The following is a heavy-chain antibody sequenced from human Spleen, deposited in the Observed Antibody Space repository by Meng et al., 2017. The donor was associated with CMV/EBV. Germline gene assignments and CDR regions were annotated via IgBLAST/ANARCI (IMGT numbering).Heavy chain of an antibody. J-gene: IGHJ6*02. V-gene: IGHV3-9*01. CDR1: GFTFSSYS. CDR3: AKGGGERVTFDAMDV. CDR2: FSGNTGFI. D-gene: IGHD2-21*02. Sequence: SLKISCAASGFTFSSYSMSWVRQAPGKGLEWVSGFSGNTGFIAYADSVKGRFTISRDNAKKTLSLQMDSLRPEDTALYFCAKGGGERVTFDAMDVWGQGTTVTVSS.